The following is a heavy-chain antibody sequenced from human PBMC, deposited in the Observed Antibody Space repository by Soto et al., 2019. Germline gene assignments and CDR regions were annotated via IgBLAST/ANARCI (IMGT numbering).Heavy chain of an antibody. CDR1: GYSFTSYG. CDR3: ARARGPRYCSSTRCYMSYSYCDY. V-gene: IGHV1-18*01. J-gene: IGHJ4*02. Sequence: XSVKGAVTAAGYSFTSYGGGWGRQAPGQGLEWMGWISAYNGNTNYAQKLQGRVTMTTDTSTSTAYMELRSLRSDDTAVYYCARARGPRYCSSTRCYMSYSYCDYWGPGTLGTFS. D-gene: IGHD2-2*02. CDR2: ISAYNGNT.